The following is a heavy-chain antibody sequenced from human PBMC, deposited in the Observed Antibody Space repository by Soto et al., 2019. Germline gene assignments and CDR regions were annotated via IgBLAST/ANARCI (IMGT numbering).Heavy chain of an antibody. CDR2: IIPIFGTA. CDR1: GGTFSSYA. CDR3: ARGLDYGDYSPLDY. D-gene: IGHD4-17*01. V-gene: IGHV1-69*13. Sequence: GASVKVSCKASGGTFSSYAISWVRQAPGQGLEWMGGIIPIFGTANYAQKFQGRVTITADESTSTAYMELSSLRSEDTAVYYCARGLDYGDYSPLDYWGQGTLVIVSS. J-gene: IGHJ4*02.